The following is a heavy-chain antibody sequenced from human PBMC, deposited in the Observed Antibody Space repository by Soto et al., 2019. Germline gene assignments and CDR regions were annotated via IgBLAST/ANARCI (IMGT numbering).Heavy chain of an antibody. Sequence: SETLSLTCSVSGGIISSYYWSWVRQPPGKGLEWIGYINYSGSTSHNPSLKSRVTISVDKSKNQFSLNLSSVTAADTAMYYCARGGYSRISYAMDVWGQGIRVTVSS. CDR3: ARGGYSRISYAMDV. V-gene: IGHV4-59*01. CDR1: GGIISSYY. CDR2: INYSGST. D-gene: IGHD6-13*01. J-gene: IGHJ6*02.